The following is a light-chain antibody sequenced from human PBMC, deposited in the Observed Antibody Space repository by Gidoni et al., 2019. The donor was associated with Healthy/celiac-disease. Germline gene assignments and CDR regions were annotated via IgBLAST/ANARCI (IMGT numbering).Light chain of an antibody. CDR3: QQRSNWPPGAT. CDR1: QSVSSY. Sequence: EIVLTQSPATLSLSPGERATLSCRASQSVSSYLAWYQQKPGQAPRLLIYDASNRATGIPARFIGSGSGTDFTLTISSLEPEDFAVYYCQQRSNWPPGATFGPXTKVDIK. V-gene: IGKV3-11*01. J-gene: IGKJ3*01. CDR2: DAS.